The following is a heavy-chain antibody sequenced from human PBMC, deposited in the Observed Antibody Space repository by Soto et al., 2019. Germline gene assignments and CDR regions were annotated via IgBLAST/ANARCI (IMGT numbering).Heavy chain of an antibody. V-gene: IGHV3-23*01. CDR1: GFTFND. Sequence: EVPVLESGGGLVQPGGSLRLSCSASGFTFNDINWVRQAPGKGLEWISRITGGGHTDYVDSVKGRFTISRDNSKNTVYLQMNSLRADDTAVYYCAKDRSGWGSFDMWGQGTVVTVSS. CDR2: ITGGGHT. CDR3: AKDRSGWGSFDM. J-gene: IGHJ3*02. D-gene: IGHD3-16*01.